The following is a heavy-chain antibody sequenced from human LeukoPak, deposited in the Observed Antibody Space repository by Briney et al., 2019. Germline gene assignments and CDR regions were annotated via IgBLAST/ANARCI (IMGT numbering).Heavy chain of an antibody. Sequence: GGSLRLSCAASGFTFSSYAMHWVRQAPGKGLEYVSAISSNGGSTYYANSVKGRFTISRDNSKNTLYLQMGSLRAEDMAVYYCARGSYDFWSGYPWYFDLWGRGTLVTASS. CDR3: ARGSYDFWSGYPWYFDL. V-gene: IGHV3-64*01. J-gene: IGHJ2*01. D-gene: IGHD3-3*01. CDR1: GFTFSSYA. CDR2: ISSNGGST.